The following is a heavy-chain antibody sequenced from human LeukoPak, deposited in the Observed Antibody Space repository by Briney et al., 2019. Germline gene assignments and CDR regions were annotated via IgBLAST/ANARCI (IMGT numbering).Heavy chain of an antibody. CDR2: IHYGGST. CDR3: ARGRNHAYSFDH. V-gene: IGHV4-39*07. CDR1: GGSITRDNFY. D-gene: IGHD1-14*01. J-gene: IGHJ4*02. Sequence: SETLSLTCTVSGGSITRDNFYGGWIRQPPGKGLEWIGSIHYGGSTYHNPSLKSRVTLSVDTSNNHFSLRLSCVTAADRAVYYCARGRNHAYSFDHWGQGTLVTVSS.